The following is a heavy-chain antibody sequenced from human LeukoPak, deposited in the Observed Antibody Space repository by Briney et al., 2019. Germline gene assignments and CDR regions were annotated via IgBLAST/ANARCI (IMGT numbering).Heavy chain of an antibody. J-gene: IGHJ4*02. CDR1: GYTFIGYY. Sequence: ASVRVSCKASGYTFIGYYMHWVRQAPGQGLEWMGRINPNNGGTNYAQKLQGRVTMTRDTSISTAYMELSRLRSDDTAVYYCARVGGSGWYWGFYYFDYWGQGTLVTVSS. D-gene: IGHD6-19*01. CDR3: ARVGGSGWYWGFYYFDY. CDR2: INPNNGGT. V-gene: IGHV1-2*06.